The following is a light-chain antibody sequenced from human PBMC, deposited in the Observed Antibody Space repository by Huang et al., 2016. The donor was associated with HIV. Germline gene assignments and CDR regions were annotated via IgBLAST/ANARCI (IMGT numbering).Light chain of an antibody. J-gene: IGKJ2*01. Sequence: DIQMTQSPTSLFASVGDRVTFTCRASQTMSSWLALYQQKPWKAPKLLIYDASTLESGVPSRFSGSGSGTEFTLTISSLQPDDVGTYYCQQYFISPYTFGQGTKLEIK. V-gene: IGKV1-5*01. CDR1: QTMSSW. CDR3: QQYFISPYT. CDR2: DAS.